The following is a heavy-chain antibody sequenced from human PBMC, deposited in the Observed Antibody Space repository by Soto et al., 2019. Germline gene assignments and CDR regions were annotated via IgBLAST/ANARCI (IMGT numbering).Heavy chain of an antibody. Sequence: QVQLVQSGAEVKKPGASVKVSCKASGYTFTSYGISWVRQAPGQGLEWMGWISAYNGNTNYAQKLQGRVTMTTDTSTSTAYMELRSLGSDDTAVYYCARDSVRGTMIVVVTHFDYWGQGTLVTVSS. D-gene: IGHD3-22*01. CDR1: GYTFTSYG. V-gene: IGHV1-18*01. J-gene: IGHJ4*02. CDR3: ARDSVRGTMIVVVTHFDY. CDR2: ISAYNGNT.